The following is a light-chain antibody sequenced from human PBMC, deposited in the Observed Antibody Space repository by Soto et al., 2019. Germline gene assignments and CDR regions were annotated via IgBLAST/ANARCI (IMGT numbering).Light chain of an antibody. CDR3: QQRSNWPRT. CDR2: GIS. V-gene: IGKV3D-20*02. Sequence: EIVLTQSPGTLSLSPWERATLSYMASHTISSSYLAWYQQKPGQAPRLLMYGISRRATGIPARFSGSGSGTDFTLTISSLEPEDFAVYYCQQRSNWPRTFGQGTKVDIK. J-gene: IGKJ1*01. CDR1: HTISSSY.